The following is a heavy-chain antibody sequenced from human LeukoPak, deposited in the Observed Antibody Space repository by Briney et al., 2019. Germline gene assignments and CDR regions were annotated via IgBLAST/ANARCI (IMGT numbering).Heavy chain of an antibody. CDR2: AWHDGSTK. CDR1: GFSFSTYG. CDR3: ARGANNWNYRSYFDF. J-gene: IGHJ4*02. V-gene: IGHV3-33*01. Sequence: PGGSLRLSCAASGFSFSTYGMHWVRQAPGKGLEWVAVAWHDGSTKFYEDSVKGRFTISRDNSKNTLYLQINGLRVEDTAVYYCARGANNWNYRSYFDFRGQGTPVTVSS. D-gene: IGHD1-7*01.